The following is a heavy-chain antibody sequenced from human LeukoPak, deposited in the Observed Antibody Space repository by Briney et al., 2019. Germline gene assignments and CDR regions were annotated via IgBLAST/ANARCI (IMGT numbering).Heavy chain of an antibody. CDR3: SSGNSHAFDI. J-gene: IGHJ3*02. Sequence: AGGSLRLSCAASGFTFSSYWMHWVRQAPGKGLVWVSRINSDGSSTSYADSVKGRFTTSRDNAKNTLYLQMNNLRAEDTAVYYCSSGNSHAFDIWGQGTMVTVSS. CDR2: INSDGSST. V-gene: IGHV3-74*01. CDR1: GFTFSSYW. D-gene: IGHD4-23*01.